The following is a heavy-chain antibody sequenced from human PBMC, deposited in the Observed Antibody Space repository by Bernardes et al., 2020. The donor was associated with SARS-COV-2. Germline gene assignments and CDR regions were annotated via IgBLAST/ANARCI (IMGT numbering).Heavy chain of an antibody. D-gene: IGHD2-2*01. CDR3: VRVPAARKGDWCFDL. V-gene: IGHV1-2*02. CDR2: INPNSGGT. Sequence: ASVKVSCKASGYTFTGYYMHWVRQAPGQGLEWMGWINPNSGGTNYAQKFQGRVTMTRDTSISTAYMELSRLRSDDTAVYYCVRVPAARKGDWCFDLWGRGTLVTVSS. CDR1: GYTFTGYY. J-gene: IGHJ2*01.